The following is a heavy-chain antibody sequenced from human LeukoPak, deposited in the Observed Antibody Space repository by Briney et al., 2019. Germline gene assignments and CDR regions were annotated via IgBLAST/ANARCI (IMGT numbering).Heavy chain of an antibody. J-gene: IGHJ4*02. D-gene: IGHD4-23*01. Sequence: GRSLRLSCAASGFTFSDYYMSWIRQAPGKGLEWVSSISSSSSYIYYADSVKGRFTISRDNAKNSLYLQMNSLRAEDTAVYYCARMVTGYYFDYWGQGTLVTVSS. CDR1: GFTFSDYY. CDR2: ISSSSSYI. V-gene: IGHV3-11*06. CDR3: ARMVTGYYFDY.